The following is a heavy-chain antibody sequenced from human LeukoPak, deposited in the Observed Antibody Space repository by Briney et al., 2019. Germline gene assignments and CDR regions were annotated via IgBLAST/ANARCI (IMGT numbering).Heavy chain of an antibody. J-gene: IGHJ4*02. CDR2: IKSKSDGGTT. CDR1: GFTFSNAW. D-gene: IGHD3-10*01. V-gene: IGHV3-15*01. CDR3: TTLYGSGSYY. Sequence: GGSLTLSCEVSGFTFSNAWISWVRQAPCKGLELVGQIKSKSDGGTTDNAAPVKGRFTISRDDSRNTLYLQMNSLKTEDTAVYYCTTLYGSGSYYWGQGTLVTVSS.